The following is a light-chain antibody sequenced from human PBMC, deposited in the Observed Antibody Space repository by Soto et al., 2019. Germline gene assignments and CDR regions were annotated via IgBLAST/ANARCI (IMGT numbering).Light chain of an antibody. J-gene: IGLJ1*01. CDR2: EVT. CDR3: SSYTNINTSACV. Sequence: QSVVTQPDSVSGSPGQSITISCTGTSVDVGSYNRVSWYQQHPGKAPKLIIYEVTDRPSGVSNRFSGSKSGNTASLTISGLQAEEEAEYYCSSYTNINTSACVFGTGTKLTVL. CDR1: SVDVGSYNR. V-gene: IGLV2-14*03.